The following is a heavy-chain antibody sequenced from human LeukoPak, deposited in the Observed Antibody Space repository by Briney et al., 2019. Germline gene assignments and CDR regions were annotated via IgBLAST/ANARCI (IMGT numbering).Heavy chain of an antibody. CDR1: GGSFSGKY. Sequence: SETLSLTCAVYGGSFSGKYWTWIRQHPGKGLEWIGYIYDSGSTHYNPSLKSRVTISVDTSKNQFSLKLSSVTAADTAVYYCASFSGYDWGPNDYWGQGTLVTVSS. D-gene: IGHD5-12*01. CDR2: IYDSGST. J-gene: IGHJ4*02. CDR3: ASFSGYDWGPNDY. V-gene: IGHV4-34*09.